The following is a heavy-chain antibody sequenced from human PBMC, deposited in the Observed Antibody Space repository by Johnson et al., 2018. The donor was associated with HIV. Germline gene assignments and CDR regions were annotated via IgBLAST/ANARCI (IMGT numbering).Heavy chain of an antibody. D-gene: IGHD2-15*01. V-gene: IGHV3-30-3*01. Sequence: QVQLVESGGGLVQPGGSLRLSCGGSGFTFRNYDLHWVRQAPGKGLEWVAVILYDGTKNYYPDSEKGRFTMSRDNSNNTVYLQMNSLRDEDTAVYYCAGECSGVTCDRNRWAFDIWGQGTMVTVSS. CDR3: AGECSGVTCDRNRWAFDI. CDR2: ILYDGTKN. J-gene: IGHJ3*02. CDR1: GFTFRNYD.